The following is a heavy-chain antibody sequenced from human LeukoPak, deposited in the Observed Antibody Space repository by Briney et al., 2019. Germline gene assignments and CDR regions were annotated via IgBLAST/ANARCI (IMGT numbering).Heavy chain of an antibody. J-gene: IGHJ4*02. CDR2: NSGNAGST. Sequence: PGGSLRLSCAASGFTFSSYSMSWVRQAPGKGLEWVSTNSGNAGSTYYAESVKGRFTISRDNSKNKMYLQLNSLRAEDTAVYFCAKRRGATSGDFDLWGQGTLVTVSS. D-gene: IGHD3-10*01. V-gene: IGHV3-23*01. CDR1: GFTFSSYS. CDR3: AKRRGATSGDFDL.